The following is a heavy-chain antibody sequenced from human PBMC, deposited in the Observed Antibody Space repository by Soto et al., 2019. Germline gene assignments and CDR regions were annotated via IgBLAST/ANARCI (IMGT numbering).Heavy chain of an antibody. CDR3: ARGQGYCSGGICYYYYYGMDV. Sequence: SVKVSCKASGGTFSSDAFSWVRQAPGQGLEWMGGIIPTSGTASYAQKFQGRATITADESTSTAYMELSSLTSEDTAVYFCARGQGYCSGGICYYYYYGMDVWGQGTTVTVSS. J-gene: IGHJ6*02. V-gene: IGHV1-69*13. D-gene: IGHD2-15*01. CDR1: GGTFSSDA. CDR2: IIPTSGTA.